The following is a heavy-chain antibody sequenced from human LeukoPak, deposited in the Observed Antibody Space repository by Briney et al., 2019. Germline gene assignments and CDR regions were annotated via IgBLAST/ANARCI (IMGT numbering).Heavy chain of an antibody. D-gene: IGHD5-12*01. CDR1: GFTFSSYE. Sequence: PGGSLRLSCAASGFTFSSYEMNWVRQAPGKGLEWVSYISSSASTIYYADSVKGRFTISRDNAKNSLYLQMNSLRAEDTAVYYCAKNARPGYRNWLDPWGQGTLVTVSS. V-gene: IGHV3-48*03. CDR3: AKNARPGYRNWLDP. J-gene: IGHJ5*02. CDR2: ISSSASTI.